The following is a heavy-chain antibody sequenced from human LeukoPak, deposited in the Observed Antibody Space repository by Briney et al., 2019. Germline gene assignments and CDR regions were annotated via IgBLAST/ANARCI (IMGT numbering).Heavy chain of an antibody. V-gene: IGHV1-3*01. CDR1: GYTFTSYA. D-gene: IGHD5-24*01. Sequence: ASVTVSCKASGYTFTSYAMHWVRQAPGQRLEWMGWINAGNGNTKYSQKFQGRVTITRDTSASTAYMELSSLRSEDTAVYYCARDRWPIRRYFDLWGRGTLVTVSS. CDR2: INAGNGNT. CDR3: ARDRWPIRRYFDL. J-gene: IGHJ2*01.